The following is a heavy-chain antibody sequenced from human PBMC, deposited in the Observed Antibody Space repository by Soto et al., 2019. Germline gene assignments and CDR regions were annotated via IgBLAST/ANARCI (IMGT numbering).Heavy chain of an antibody. V-gene: IGHV3-23*01. Sequence: EVQLLESGGGLVQPGGSLRLSCAASGFTFINYAMSWVRQAPGKGLEWVSTISGGGDGTYYADSVKGHFTISRDNSKNKVYLQMNSLRAEDTAIYYCAKKGLGSLKTYCSGSGCHYAFDIWGQGTMVTVSS. CDR3: AKKGLGSLKTYCSGSGCHYAFDI. J-gene: IGHJ3*02. CDR2: ISGGGDGT. CDR1: GFTFINYA. D-gene: IGHD2-15*01.